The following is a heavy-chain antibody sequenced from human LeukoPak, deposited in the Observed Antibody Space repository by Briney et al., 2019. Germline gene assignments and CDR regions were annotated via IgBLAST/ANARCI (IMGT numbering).Heavy chain of an antibody. CDR1: GGSISSSSYY. V-gene: IGHV4-39*01. J-gene: IGHJ4*02. D-gene: IGHD2-21*02. CDR3: ARGHPLLDY. CDR2: IYYSGST. Sequence: SETLSLTCTVSGGSISSSSYYWGWIRQPPGKGLEWIGSIYYSGSTYYNPSLKSRVTISVDTSKNQFSLKLSSVTAADTAVYYCARGHPLLDYWGQGTLVTVSS.